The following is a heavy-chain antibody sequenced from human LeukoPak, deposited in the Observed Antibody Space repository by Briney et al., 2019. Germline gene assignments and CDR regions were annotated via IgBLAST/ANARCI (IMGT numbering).Heavy chain of an antibody. CDR2: IYYSGST. D-gene: IGHD6-19*01. CDR3: ARLLGASRYSSGWYDWFDP. Sequence: PSETLSLTCTVSGGSISSYYWSWIRQPPGKGLEWIGYIYYSGSTNYNPSLKSRVTISVDTSKNQFSLKLSSVTAADTAVYYCARLLGASRYSSGWYDWFDPWGQGTLVTVSS. V-gene: IGHV4-59*08. J-gene: IGHJ5*02. CDR1: GGSISSYY.